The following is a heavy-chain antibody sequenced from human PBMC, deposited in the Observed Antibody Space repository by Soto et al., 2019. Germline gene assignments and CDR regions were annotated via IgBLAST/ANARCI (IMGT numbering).Heavy chain of an antibody. CDR2: IKSKTNGATT. V-gene: IGHV3-15*01. CDR1: GFTFSNAS. J-gene: IGHJ4*02. CDR3: TTDDPINKY. Sequence: PGGSLRLSCAASGFTFSNASMSWVRQAPGKGLEWVGRIKSKTNGATTEYAAPVKGRFTISRDDSKNTLYLQMNSLKTEDTAVYYPTTDDPINKYWGQVTLVTVSS.